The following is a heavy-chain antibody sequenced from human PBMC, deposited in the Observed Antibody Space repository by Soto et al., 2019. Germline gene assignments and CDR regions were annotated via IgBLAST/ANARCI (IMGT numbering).Heavy chain of an antibody. CDR3: ARGRIVASIHDAFEI. CDR1: GYPFTSYG. Sequence: QGQLLQSGDEVKTPGASVRVSCRASGYPFTSYGISWVRQAPGQGLEWVAWISAYNGKRDTAQKFQDSFTMTLDTSTDTAHMDLGDLTSADTAVYYGARGRIVASIHDAFEIWGQGTKVTVSS. D-gene: IGHD5-12*01. CDR2: ISAYNGKR. J-gene: IGHJ3*02. V-gene: IGHV1-18*01.